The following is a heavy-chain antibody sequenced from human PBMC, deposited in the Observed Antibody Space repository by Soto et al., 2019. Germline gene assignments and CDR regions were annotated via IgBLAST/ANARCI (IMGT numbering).Heavy chain of an antibody. CDR3: VTDRDSNRWPSRDV. V-gene: IGHV1-18*01. J-gene: IGHJ6*02. CDR1: GYTFTRNG. D-gene: IGHD3-22*01. Sequence: QVHLVQSGAEVKKPGASVNVSCKTSGYTFTRNGISWVRQAPGQGLEWMGWISPNSGNTKYAQKRQGRGIMTTDTATSTAYMELRSLRSDDTAVYYCVTDRDSNRWPSRDVWGPGTTVTVSS. CDR2: ISPNSGNT.